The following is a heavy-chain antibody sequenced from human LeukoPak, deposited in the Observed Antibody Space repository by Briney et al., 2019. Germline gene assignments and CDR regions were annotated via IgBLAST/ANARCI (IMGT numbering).Heavy chain of an antibody. Sequence: PGGSLRLSCAAPGFTFSRFWMNWGRQAPGRGLEWVANIDQSGGRNNYVDSVKGRFTISRDNAKNSLFLEMSSLRADDTAVYFCARDVEGGTFDIWGQGTTVTVSS. CDR3: ARDVEGGTFDI. CDR1: GFTFSRFW. V-gene: IGHV3-7*05. J-gene: IGHJ3*02. CDR2: IDQSGGRN. D-gene: IGHD3-16*01.